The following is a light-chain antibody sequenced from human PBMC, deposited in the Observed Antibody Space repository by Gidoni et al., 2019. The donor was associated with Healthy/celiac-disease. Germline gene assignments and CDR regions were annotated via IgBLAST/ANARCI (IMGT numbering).Light chain of an antibody. J-gene: IGKJ1*01. Sequence: AIRMTQSPSSFSASTGDRVTITCRASQGISSYVAWYQQKPGKAPKLLIYAASTLQSGVPSRFSGSGSGTDFTLTISCLQSEDFATYYCKQYYSYPRTCGQGTKVEIK. CDR1: QGISSY. V-gene: IGKV1-8*01. CDR3: KQYYSYPRT. CDR2: AAS.